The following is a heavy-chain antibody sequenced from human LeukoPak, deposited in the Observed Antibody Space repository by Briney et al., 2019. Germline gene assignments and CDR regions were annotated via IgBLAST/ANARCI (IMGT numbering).Heavy chain of an antibody. CDR1: GFTFSNAW. Sequence: GESLRLSCAASGFTFSNAWMSWVRQAPGKGLEWVGRIKGRSECGATDYAAFVKGRFSISREDSKNTVYLQMNSLKTEDTAVYYCTTEVIYWGQGTLVTVSS. CDR2: IKGRSECGAT. V-gene: IGHV3-15*01. J-gene: IGHJ4*02. CDR3: TTEVIY.